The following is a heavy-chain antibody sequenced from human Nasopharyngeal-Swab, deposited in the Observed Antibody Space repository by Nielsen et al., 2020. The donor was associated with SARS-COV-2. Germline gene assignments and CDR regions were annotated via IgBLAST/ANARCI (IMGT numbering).Heavy chain of an antibody. V-gene: IGHV1-8*01. CDR3: ARDGSSGGATSAFDI. CDR1: GYTFTSYD. Sequence: ASVKVSCKASGYTFTSYDINWVRQATGQGLEWMGWMNPNSGNTGYAQKFQGRVTMTRDTSTSTVYMELSSLRSEDTAVYYCARDGSSGGATSAFDIWGQGTMVTVSS. D-gene: IGHD1-26*01. CDR2: MNPNSGNT. J-gene: IGHJ3*02.